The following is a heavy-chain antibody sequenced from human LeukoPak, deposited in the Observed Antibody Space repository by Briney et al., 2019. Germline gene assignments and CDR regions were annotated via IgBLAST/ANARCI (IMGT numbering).Heavy chain of an antibody. Sequence: SETLSLTCAVYGESFSGYYWTWIRQPPGEGLEWIGEINHSGSTNRNPSLKSRVTISVDTSKNQFSLNLNSVTAADTAVYYCARRRYNYGFFDFWGQGNLVTVSS. D-gene: IGHD3/OR15-3a*01. V-gene: IGHV4-34*01. J-gene: IGHJ4*02. CDR1: GESFSGYY. CDR3: ARRRYNYGFFDF. CDR2: INHSGST.